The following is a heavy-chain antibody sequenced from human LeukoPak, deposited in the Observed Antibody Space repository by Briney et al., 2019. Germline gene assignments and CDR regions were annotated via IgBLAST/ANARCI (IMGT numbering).Heavy chain of an antibody. CDR3: ARDRGGSYSAIDY. CDR1: GFTCSSYA. V-gene: IGHV3-48*04. D-gene: IGHD1-26*01. J-gene: IGHJ4*02. Sequence: GGSLRLSCAASGFTCSSYAMNWIRQAPGKGLEWVAYISSIRGNTIYYTDSVRGRFTISRDDAKNSLYLQMHSLRAEDTAVYYCARDRGGSYSAIDYWGQGTLVTVSS. CDR2: ISSIRGNTI.